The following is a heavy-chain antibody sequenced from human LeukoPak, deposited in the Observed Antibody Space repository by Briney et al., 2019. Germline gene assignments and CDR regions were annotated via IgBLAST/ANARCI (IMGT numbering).Heavy chain of an antibody. D-gene: IGHD4-17*01. J-gene: IGHJ4*02. CDR3: AREGRGDYYFDY. CDR1: GGSISSYY. Sequence: SETLSLTCTVSGGSISSYYWSWIRQPPGKGLGWIGYIYYSGSTNYNPSLKSRVTISVDTSKNQFSLKLSSVTAADTAVYYCAREGRGDYYFDYWGQGTLVTVSS. V-gene: IGHV4-59*13. CDR2: IYYSGST.